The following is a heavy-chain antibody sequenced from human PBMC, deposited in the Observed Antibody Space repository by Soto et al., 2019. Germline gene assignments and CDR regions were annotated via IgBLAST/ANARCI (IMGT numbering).Heavy chain of an antibody. CDR2: IYYSGST. CDR3: ARSPNYYYYGFDV. J-gene: IGHJ6*02. Sequence: SETLSLTCTVSGGSVSSGDYFWSWLRQSPGKRLEWIAYIYYSGSTNYNPSLKSRATISVDTSKSQVSLTLTSMTAADAALYYCARSPNYYYYGFDVWGQGTAATV. D-gene: IGHD3-10*01. CDR1: GGSVSSGDYF. V-gene: IGHV4-61*08.